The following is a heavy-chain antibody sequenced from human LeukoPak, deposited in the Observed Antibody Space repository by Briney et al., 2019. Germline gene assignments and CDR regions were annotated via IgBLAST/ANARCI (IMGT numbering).Heavy chain of an antibody. Sequence: GGSLRLSCAASGFTFSSYAMSWVPQAPGKGLEWVAGIGGSGGGTYYGDSVTGRFTVSRDNSKHTVFMHMNNLSAGATAVYVCAKDQEQRVLHRAFDHWGQGTLVTVSS. J-gene: IGHJ4*02. D-gene: IGHD3-3*01. CDR3: AKDQEQRVLHRAFDH. CDR2: IGGSGGGT. CDR1: GFTFSSYA. V-gene: IGHV3-23*01.